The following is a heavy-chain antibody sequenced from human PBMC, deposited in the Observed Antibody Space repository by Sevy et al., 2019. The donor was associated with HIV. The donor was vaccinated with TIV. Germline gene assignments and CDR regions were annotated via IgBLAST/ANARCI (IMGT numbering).Heavy chain of an antibody. D-gene: IGHD6-19*01. CDR3: AREGYSSGWYGGFDY. CDR2: ISYDGSNK. CDR1: GFTFSSYA. V-gene: IGHV3-30*04. J-gene: IGHJ4*02. Sequence: GGSLRLSCAASGFTFSSYAMHWVRQAPGKGLEWVAVISYDGSNKYYADSVKDRFTISRDNSKNTLYLQMNSLRAEDTAVYYCAREGYSSGWYGGFDYWGQGTLVTVSS.